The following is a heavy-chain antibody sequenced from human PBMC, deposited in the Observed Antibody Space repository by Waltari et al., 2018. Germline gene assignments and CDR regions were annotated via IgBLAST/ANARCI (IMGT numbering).Heavy chain of an antibody. CDR1: GFTFSSYW. D-gene: IGHD3-10*01. CDR2: IKQEGSEK. J-gene: IGHJ5*02. V-gene: IGHV3-7*01. Sequence: EVQLVESGGGLVQPGGSLRLSCAASGFTFSSYWMSWVRQAPGKGLEWVANIKQEGSEKYYVDSVKGRFTISRDNAKNSLYLQMNSLRAEDTAVYYCARDPTLWFGELYLNWFDPWGQGTLVTVSS. CDR3: ARDPTLWFGELYLNWFDP.